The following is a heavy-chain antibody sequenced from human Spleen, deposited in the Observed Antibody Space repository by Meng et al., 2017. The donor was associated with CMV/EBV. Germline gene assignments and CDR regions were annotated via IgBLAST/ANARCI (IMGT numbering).Heavy chain of an antibody. CDR1: GFTVSSNY. CDR2: IYSGGST. Sequence: GESLKISCAASGFTVSSNYMSWVRQAPGKGLEWVSVIYSGGSTYYADSVKGRFTISRDNPKNTLYLQMNSLRAEDTAVYYCASGSYWGQGTLVTVSS. CDR3: ASGSY. V-gene: IGHV3-53*01. J-gene: IGHJ4*02.